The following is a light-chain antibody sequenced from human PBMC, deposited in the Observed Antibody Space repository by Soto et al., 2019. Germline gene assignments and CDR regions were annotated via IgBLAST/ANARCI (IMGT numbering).Light chain of an antibody. V-gene: IGLV2-14*01. CDR2: GVS. Sequence: QSALTQPASVSGSPGQSITISCSGTRSDIGSYTYVAWYQQFPGKTPKILIYGVSNRPSGVSSRFSGSKSGNTASLTISELQAEDEADYYCISYTGSSTSYVFGSGTKVTV. J-gene: IGLJ1*01. CDR3: ISYTGSSTSYV. CDR1: RSDIGSYTY.